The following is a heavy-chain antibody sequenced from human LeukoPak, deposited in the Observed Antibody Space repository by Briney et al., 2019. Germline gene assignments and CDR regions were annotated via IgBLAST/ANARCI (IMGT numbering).Heavy chain of an antibody. J-gene: IGHJ4*02. D-gene: IGHD6-19*01. CDR3: AREILSGWYRNVDY. Sequence: PGRSLRLSCAASGFTFSSYAMHWVRQAPGKGLEWVAVISYDGSNKYYADSVKSRFTISRDNSKNTLYLQMNSLRAEDTAVYYCAREILSGWYRNVDYWGQGTLVTVSS. CDR1: GFTFSSYA. V-gene: IGHV3-30*04. CDR2: ISYDGSNK.